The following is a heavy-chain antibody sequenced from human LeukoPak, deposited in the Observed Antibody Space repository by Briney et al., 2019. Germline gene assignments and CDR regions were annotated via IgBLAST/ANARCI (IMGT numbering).Heavy chain of an antibody. CDR3: ARGSPHDSRGYCRY. V-gene: IGHV1-18*01. CDR2: ISAYNGNT. J-gene: IGHJ4*02. D-gene: IGHD3-22*01. Sequence: ASVKVSFKASGYTFTSYGISWVRQAPGQGLEWMGWISAYNGNTNYAQKLQGRVTMTTDTSTSTAYMELRSLRSDDTAVYYCARGSPHDSRGYCRYWGQGTLVTVSS. CDR1: GYTFTSYG.